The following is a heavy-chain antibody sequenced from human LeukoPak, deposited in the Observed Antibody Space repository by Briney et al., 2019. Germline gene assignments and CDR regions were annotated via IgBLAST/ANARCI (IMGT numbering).Heavy chain of an antibody. D-gene: IGHD4-23*01. Sequence: GSLRLSSAASGFTFSAYWMSWVRQAPGKGLEWVANIKQDGSDKYYVDSVKGRFTISRDNAKNSLYLQMNSLRAEDTAVYYCARKTVVGSYFDYWGQGTPVTVSS. CDR3: ARKTVVGSYFDY. J-gene: IGHJ4*02. V-gene: IGHV3-7*03. CDR1: GFTFSAYW. CDR2: IKQDGSDK.